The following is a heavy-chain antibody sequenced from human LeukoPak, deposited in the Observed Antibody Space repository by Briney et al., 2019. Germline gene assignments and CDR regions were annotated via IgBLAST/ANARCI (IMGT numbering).Heavy chain of an antibody. CDR3: ARAPEDYGVSKSFDY. CDR1: GGSISSSNW. J-gene: IGHJ4*02. V-gene: IGHV4-4*02. CDR2: IYHSGST. D-gene: IGHD4-17*01. Sequence: SGTLSLTCAVSGGSISSSNWWCWVRQPPGKGLEWIGEIYHSGSTNYNPSLKSRVTISVDKSKNQFSLRLSSVTAADTAVYYCARAPEDYGVSKSFDYWGQGTLVTVSS.